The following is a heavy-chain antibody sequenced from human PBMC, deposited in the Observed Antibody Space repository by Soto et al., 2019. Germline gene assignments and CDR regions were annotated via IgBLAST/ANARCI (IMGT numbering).Heavy chain of an antibody. Sequence: GGSLRLSCAASGFTFSSYGMHWVRQAPGKGLEWVAVISYDGSNKYYADSVKGRFTISRDNSKNTLYLQMNSLRAEDTAVYYCASMAGYFDYWGQGTLVTAPQ. D-gene: IGHD3-10*01. V-gene: IGHV3-30*03. CDR3: ASMAGYFDY. CDR1: GFTFSSYG. CDR2: ISYDGSNK. J-gene: IGHJ4*02.